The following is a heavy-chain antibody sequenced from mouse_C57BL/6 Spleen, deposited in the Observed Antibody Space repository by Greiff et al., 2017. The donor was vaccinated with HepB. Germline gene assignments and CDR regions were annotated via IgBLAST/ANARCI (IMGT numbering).Heavy chain of an antibody. CDR3: ASTTVVATKGAMDY. J-gene: IGHJ4*01. Sequence: QVQLKQPGAELVKPGASVKLSCKASGYTFTSYWMHWVKQRPGQGLEWIGMIHPNSGSTNYNEKFKSKATLTVDKSSSTAYMQLSSLTSEDSAVYYCASTTVVATKGAMDYWGQGTSVTVSS. CDR1: GYTFTSYW. CDR2: IHPNSGST. D-gene: IGHD1-1*01. V-gene: IGHV1-64*01.